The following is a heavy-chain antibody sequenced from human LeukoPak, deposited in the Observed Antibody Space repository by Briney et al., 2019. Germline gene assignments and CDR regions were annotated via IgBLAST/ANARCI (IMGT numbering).Heavy chain of an antibody. CDR1: GGSFSGYY. J-gene: IGHJ4*02. D-gene: IGHD1-26*01. Sequence: PSETLSLTCAVYGGSFSGYYWSWIRQPPGKGLEWVSAISGSGGSTYYADSVKGRFTISRDNSKNTLYLQMNSLRAEDTAVYYCAKSSGSYNDYFDYWGQGTLVTVSS. CDR2: ISGSGGST. CDR3: AKSSGSYNDYFDY. V-gene: IGHV3-23*01.